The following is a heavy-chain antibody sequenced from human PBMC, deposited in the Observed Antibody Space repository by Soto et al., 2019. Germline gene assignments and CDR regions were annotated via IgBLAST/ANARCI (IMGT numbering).Heavy chain of an antibody. V-gene: IGHV4-30-4*01. CDR1: GGSISSGDYY. CDR3: ARTTAVPNSLRSRYFFDY. Sequence: LSLTCTVSGGSISSGDYYWSWIRQPPGKGLEWIGYIYYSGSTYYNPSLKSRVTISVDTSKNQFSLKLSSVTAADTALYYCARTTAVPNSLRSRYFFDYWGQGTLVTVSS. CDR2: IYYSGST. J-gene: IGHJ4*02. D-gene: IGHD1-7*01.